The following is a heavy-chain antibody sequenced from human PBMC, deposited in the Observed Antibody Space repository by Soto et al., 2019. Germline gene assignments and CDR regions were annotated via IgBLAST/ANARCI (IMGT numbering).Heavy chain of an antibody. CDR3: AKGDKTRITDYDAMDV. J-gene: IGHJ6*02. CDR2: ISGSGGSE. D-gene: IGHD3-16*01. V-gene: IGHV3-23*01. Sequence: AGSLRLSCAVSGFTFTSYAMTWVRQAQGPGLEWVSAISGSGGSEFYADSVKGRFTISRDNSKNTLYLQMKILRAEDTALYYCAKGDKTRITDYDAMDVWGQGTTVTVSS. CDR1: GFTFTSYA.